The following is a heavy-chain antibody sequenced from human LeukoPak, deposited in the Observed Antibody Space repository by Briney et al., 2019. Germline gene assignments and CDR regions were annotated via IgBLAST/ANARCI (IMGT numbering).Heavy chain of an antibody. CDR1: GFTFTTHA. CDR2: TSGDGDTT. CDR3: ANQYPG. D-gene: IGHD4-11*01. J-gene: IGHJ4*02. V-gene: IGHV3-23*01. Sequence: GGSLRLSCAASGFTFTTHAMAWVRQAPGKGLDWVSGTSGDGDTTYYADSVKGRFTISRDNSKNTLYLQMNSLRAEDTAVYYCANQYPGWGQGTLVTVSS.